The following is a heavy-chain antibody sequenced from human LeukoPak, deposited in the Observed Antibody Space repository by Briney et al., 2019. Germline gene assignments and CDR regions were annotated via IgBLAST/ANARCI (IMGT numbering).Heavy chain of an antibody. D-gene: IGHD6-13*01. V-gene: IGHV4-38-2*02. CDR2: IYHSGST. CDR1: GGSISSGYY. Sequence: SETLSLTCTVSGGSISSGYYWGWIRQPPGKGLEWIGSIYHSGSTYYNPSLKSRVTISVDTSKNQFSLKLSSVTAADTAVYYCARGVIAAGGNDFDYWGQGTLVTVSS. CDR3: ARGVIAAGGNDFDY. J-gene: IGHJ4*02.